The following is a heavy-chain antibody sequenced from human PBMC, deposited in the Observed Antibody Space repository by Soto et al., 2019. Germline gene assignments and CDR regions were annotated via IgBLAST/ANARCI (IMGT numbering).Heavy chain of an antibody. CDR1: GYSFTSYW. Sequence: GESLKISCKGSGYSFTSYWIGWVRQVPGKGLEWMGITYPGDSDTRYSPSFQGQVTISADKSISTAYLQWSSLKASDTAMYYCARWEKSAGSGYYYYGMDVWGQGTTVTVSS. D-gene: IGHD1-1*01. J-gene: IGHJ6*02. V-gene: IGHV5-51*01. CDR3: ARWEKSAGSGYYYYGMDV. CDR2: TYPGDSDT.